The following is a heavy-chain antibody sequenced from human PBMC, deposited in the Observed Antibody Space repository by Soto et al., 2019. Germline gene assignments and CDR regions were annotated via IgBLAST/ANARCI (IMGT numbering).Heavy chain of an antibody. D-gene: IGHD4-17*01. V-gene: IGHV4-31*03. CDR1: GGSISSGGYY. Sequence: QVQLQESGPGLVKPSQTLSLTCTVSGGSISSGGYYWSWIRQHPGKGLEWIGYIYYSGSTYYNPSLEGRVTRSVETSKNQFSLKLSSVTAADTAVYYCARSGYGDYYSYGMDVWGQGTTVTVSS. CDR3: ARSGYGDYYSYGMDV. J-gene: IGHJ6*02. CDR2: IYYSGST.